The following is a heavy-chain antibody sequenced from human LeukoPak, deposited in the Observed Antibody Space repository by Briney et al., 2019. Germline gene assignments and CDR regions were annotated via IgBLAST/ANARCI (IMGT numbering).Heavy chain of an antibody. D-gene: IGHD1-26*01. CDR3: ARSGVGALDY. J-gene: IGHJ4*02. CDR1: GFTFNNYD. V-gene: IGHV3-21*01. Sequence: GGSLRLSCAASGFTFNNYDMSWVRQARGKGVECFSSIISSSSYIYYADSVKSRFTISRDNSKNSLYLQMNSLRAEDTAVYYCARSGVGALDYWGQGTLVTASS. CDR2: IISSSSYI.